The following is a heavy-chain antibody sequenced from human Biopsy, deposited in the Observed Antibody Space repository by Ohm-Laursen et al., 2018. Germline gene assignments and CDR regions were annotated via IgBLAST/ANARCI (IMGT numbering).Heavy chain of an antibody. V-gene: IGHV4-34*01. CDR1: GGSFSGYY. D-gene: IGHD3-16*01. CDR2: INHRGST. Sequence: GTLSLTCAVYGGSFSGYYWSWIRQPPGKGLEWIGEINHRGSTNYNPSLKSRVTISVDTSKNQFSLKLSSVTAADTAVYYCARAVDYYDPYYYYGLDVWGQGTTVTVSS. J-gene: IGHJ6*02. CDR3: ARAVDYYDPYYYYGLDV.